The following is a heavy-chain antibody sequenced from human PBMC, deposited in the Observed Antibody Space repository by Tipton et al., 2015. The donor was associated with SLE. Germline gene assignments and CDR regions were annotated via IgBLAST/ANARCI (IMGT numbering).Heavy chain of an antibody. V-gene: IGHV4-34*01. CDR2: INHSGIT. D-gene: IGHD3-10*01. CDR1: GGSFSDYY. J-gene: IGHJ5*02. Sequence: TLSLTCAVYGGSFSDYYWSWIRQPPGKGLEWIGEINHSGITNYNPSLKSRVTISVDTSNNQFSLKLSSVAAADTAVYYCARVTELLWFGEARGWFDPWGQGTLVTVSS. CDR3: ARVTELLWFGEARGWFDP.